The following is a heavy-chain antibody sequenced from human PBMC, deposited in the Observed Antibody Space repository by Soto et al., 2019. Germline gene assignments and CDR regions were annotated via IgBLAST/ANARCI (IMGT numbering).Heavy chain of an antibody. CDR2: ISGSGGST. V-gene: IGHV3-23*01. Sequence: KGLEWVSAISGSGGSTYYAGSVKGRFTISRDNSKNTLYLQMNSLRAEDTAVYYCAKEPPLYYHGSRSYYPRPFDYLGHGTPVTVIS. CDR3: AKEPPLYYHGSRSYYPRPFDY. D-gene: IGHD3-10*01. J-gene: IGHJ4*01.